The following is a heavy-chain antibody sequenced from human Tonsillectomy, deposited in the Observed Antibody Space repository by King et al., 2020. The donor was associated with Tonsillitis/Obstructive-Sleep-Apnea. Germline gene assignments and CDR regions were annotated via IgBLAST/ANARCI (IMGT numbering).Heavy chain of an antibody. CDR1: GFTFSSYS. Sequence: VQLVESGGGLVKPGGSLRLSCAASGFTFSSYSMNWVRQAPGKGLEWVSSISSSSSYIYYADSVKGRFPISRDNAKNSLYLQMNSLRAEDTAVYFCARDRTSHGDHDAFDIWGQGTMVTVSS. J-gene: IGHJ3*02. V-gene: IGHV3-21*01. D-gene: IGHD4-17*01. CDR2: ISSSSSYI. CDR3: ARDRTSHGDHDAFDI.